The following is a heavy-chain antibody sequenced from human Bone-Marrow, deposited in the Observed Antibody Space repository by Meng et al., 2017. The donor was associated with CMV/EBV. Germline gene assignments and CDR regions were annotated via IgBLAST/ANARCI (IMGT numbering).Heavy chain of an antibody. J-gene: IGHJ4*02. D-gene: IGHD2-21*01. V-gene: IGHV1-2*02. CDR3: ARYCGGDCYPMGGFDY. Sequence: ASVKVSCKASGYTFTGYYMHWVRQAPGQGLEWMGWINPNSGGTNYAQKFQGRVTMTRDTSISTAYMELSRLRSDDTAVYYCARYCGGDCYPMGGFDYGGQGTLVTVAS. CDR1: GYTFTGYY. CDR2: INPNSGGT.